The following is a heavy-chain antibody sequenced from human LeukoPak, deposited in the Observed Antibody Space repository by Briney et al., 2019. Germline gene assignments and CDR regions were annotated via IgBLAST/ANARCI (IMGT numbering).Heavy chain of an antibody. D-gene: IGHD1-1*01. CDR2: IYYSGST. Sequence: SETLSLTCAVSGASISSSSYYWGWIRQPPGKGLEWIGSIYYSGSTYYNPSLKSRVTISADTSKNQSSLKLSSVTAADTAVYYCARLWRAAIDYGGQGTLVTVSS. J-gene: IGHJ4*02. V-gene: IGHV4-39*01. CDR1: GASISSSSYY. CDR3: ARLWRAAIDY.